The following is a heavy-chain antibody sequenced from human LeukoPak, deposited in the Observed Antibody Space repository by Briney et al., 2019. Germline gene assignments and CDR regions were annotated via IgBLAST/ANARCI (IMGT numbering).Heavy chain of an antibody. CDR3: ARDHDSSGYWVFDY. V-gene: IGHV1-18*01. CDR1: GYTFTSYG. CDR2: ISAYNGNT. J-gene: IGHJ4*02. Sequence: ASVKVSCKASGYTFTSYGISWVRQAPGQGLEWMGWISAYNGNTNYAQKLQDRVTMTTDTSTSTAYMELRSLRSDDTAVYYCARDHDSSGYWVFDYWGQGTLVTLSS. D-gene: IGHD3-22*01.